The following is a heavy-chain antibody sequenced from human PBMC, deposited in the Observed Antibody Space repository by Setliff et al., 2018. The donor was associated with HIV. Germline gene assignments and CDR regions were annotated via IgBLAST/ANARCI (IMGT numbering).Heavy chain of an antibody. CDR3: ARDFTYDNSDSLTGFGMDV. CDR2: IYYDRSA. Sequence: PSETLSLTCTVSGGSISSYSWSWIRQVPGKGLEWIGNIYYDRSANYKPSLKSRVAISTDWHRNQLSLELRSVTGADTAVYYCARDFTYDNSDSLTGFGMDVWGQGTTVTVSS. CDR1: GGSISSYS. V-gene: IGHV4-59*01. D-gene: IGHD3-22*01. J-gene: IGHJ6*02.